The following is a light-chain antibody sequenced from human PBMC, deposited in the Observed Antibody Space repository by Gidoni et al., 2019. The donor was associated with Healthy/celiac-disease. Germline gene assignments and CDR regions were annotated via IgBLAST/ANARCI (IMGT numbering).Light chain of an antibody. J-gene: IGKJ1*01. V-gene: IGKV3-20*01. CDR3: QQYGGA. CDR1: QSVSSSY. CDR2: GAS. Sequence: ELVFTQSPGTLSLSPGERATLSCRASQSVSSSYLAWYQQKPGQAPRLLIYGASSRATGIPDRFSGSGSGTDFTLTISRLEPEDFAVYYCQQYGGAFGQGTKVEIK.